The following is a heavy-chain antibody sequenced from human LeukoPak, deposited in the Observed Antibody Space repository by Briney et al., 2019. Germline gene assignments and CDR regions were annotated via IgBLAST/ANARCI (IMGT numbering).Heavy chain of an antibody. V-gene: IGHV4-4*07. CDR2: IYTSGST. J-gene: IGHJ4*02. CDR1: GYSISSGYY. CDR3: ARDRVGATNYFDY. D-gene: IGHD1-26*01. Sequence: PSETLSLTCTVSGYSISSGYYWGWIRQPAGKGLEWIGRIYTSGSTNYNPSLKSRVTMSVDTSKNQFSLKLSSVTAADTAVYYCARDRVGATNYFDYWGQGTLVTVSS.